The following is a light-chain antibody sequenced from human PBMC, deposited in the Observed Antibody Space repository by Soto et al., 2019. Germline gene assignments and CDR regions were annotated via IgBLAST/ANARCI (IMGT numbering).Light chain of an antibody. V-gene: IGKV1-33*01. CDR3: QQYDNPPPLT. Sequence: DIQMTQSPSSLSASVGDRVTITCQASQDISNYLNWYQQKPGKAPKLLSYDASNLETGVPSRFSGSGSGTDFTFTISSLQAEDIATYYCQQYDNPPPLTVGGGTKVEIK. J-gene: IGKJ4*01. CDR1: QDISNY. CDR2: DAS.